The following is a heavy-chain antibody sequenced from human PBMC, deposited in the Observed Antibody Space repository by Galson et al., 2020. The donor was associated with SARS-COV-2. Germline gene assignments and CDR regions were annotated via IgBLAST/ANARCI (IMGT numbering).Heavy chain of an antibody. D-gene: IGHD2-2*01. CDR2: IIPIFGTA. V-gene: IGHV1-69*13. CDR1: GGTFSSYA. Sequence: SVKVSCKASGGTFSSYAISWVRQAPGQGLEWMGGIIPIFGTANYAQKFQGRVTITADESTSTAYMELSSLRSEDTAVYYCARDRPANHYYYYYGMDVWGQGTTVTVSS. CDR3: ARDRPANHYYYYYGMDV. J-gene: IGHJ6*02.